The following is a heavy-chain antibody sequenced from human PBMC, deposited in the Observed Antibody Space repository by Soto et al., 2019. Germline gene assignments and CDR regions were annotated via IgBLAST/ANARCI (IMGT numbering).Heavy chain of an antibody. CDR1: GGTFSSYT. V-gene: IGHV1-69*02. CDR2: IIPILGIA. J-gene: IGHJ2*01. CDR3: ARDGGGVVVPAADWYFDL. D-gene: IGHD2-2*01. Sequence: QVQLVQSGAAVKKPGSSVKVSCKASGGTFSSYTISWVRQAPGQGLEWMGRIIPILGIANYAQKFQGRVTITADKSTSTAYMELSSLRSEATAVYYCARDGGGVVVPAADWYFDLWGRGTLVTVSS.